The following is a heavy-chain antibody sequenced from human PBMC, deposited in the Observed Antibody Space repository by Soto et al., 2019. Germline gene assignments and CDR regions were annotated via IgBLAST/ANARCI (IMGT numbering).Heavy chain of an antibody. CDR2: INSDAITT. J-gene: IGHJ4*02. CDR3: ARAGMTTVTYFDY. V-gene: IGHV3-74*01. Sequence: GGSLRLSCAASGFTFRSYSMNWVRQPPGKGLEWVSYINSDAITTNYADSVKGRFTVSRDNAKNTLYLQMNSLRAEDTAVYYCARAGMTTVTYFDYWGQGTLVTVSS. D-gene: IGHD4-17*01. CDR1: GFTFRSYS.